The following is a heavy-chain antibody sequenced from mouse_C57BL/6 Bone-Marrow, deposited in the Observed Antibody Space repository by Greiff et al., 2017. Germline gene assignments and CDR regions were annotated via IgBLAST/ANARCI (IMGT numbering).Heavy chain of an antibody. D-gene: IGHD2-4*01. CDR3: ARQIYYDLWYFDV. V-gene: IGHV2-6-1*01. Sequence: QVQLKESGPGLVAPSQSLSITCTVPGFSLTSYGVHWVRQPPGKGLEWLVVIGSDGSTIYNSALKSRLSISKDNSKSQVFLKMNSLQTDDTTMYYCARQIYYDLWYFDVWGTGTTVTVSS. CDR1: GFSLTSYG. J-gene: IGHJ1*03. CDR2: IGSDGST.